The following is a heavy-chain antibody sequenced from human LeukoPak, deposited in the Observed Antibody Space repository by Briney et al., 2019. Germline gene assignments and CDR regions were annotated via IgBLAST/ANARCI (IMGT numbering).Heavy chain of an antibody. D-gene: IGHD6-13*01. V-gene: IGHV5-51*01. CDR3: ARRIAAAGEVFDY. CDR2: IYPGDSDT. CDR1: GYIFSDFW. Sequence: GESLKISCKGSGYIFSDFWIGWVRQMPGKGLEWMGIIYPGDSDTRYSPSFQGQVTISADKSISTAYLQWSSLKASDTAMYYCARRIAAAGEVFDYWGQGTLVTVSS. J-gene: IGHJ4*02.